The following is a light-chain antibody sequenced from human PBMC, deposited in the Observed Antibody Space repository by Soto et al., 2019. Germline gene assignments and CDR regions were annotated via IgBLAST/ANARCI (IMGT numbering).Light chain of an antibody. CDR1: SSNIGTNY. Sequence: QSVLTQPPSASGTPGQRVIISCSGSSSNIGTNYVYWYQQLPGTAPKFLIYRNNQRPSGVPDRFSASKSGTSASLAISGLRSEDEADYFCSSYTSSSTLERVVFGGGTKLTVL. CDR2: RNN. V-gene: IGLV1-47*01. CDR3: SSYTSSSTLERVV. J-gene: IGLJ2*01.